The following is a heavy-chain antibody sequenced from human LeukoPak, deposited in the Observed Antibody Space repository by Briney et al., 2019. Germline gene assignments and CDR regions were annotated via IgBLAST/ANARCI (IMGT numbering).Heavy chain of an antibody. D-gene: IGHD2-2*01. V-gene: IGHV1-2*02. CDR3: ARKPVYCSSTSCYAGEDAFDI. Sequence: ASVKVSCKASGYTFTGYYMHWVRQAPGQGLEWMGWINPNSGGTNYAQKFQGRVTMTRDTSISTAYMELSRLRSDDTAVYYCARKPVYCSSTSCYAGEDAFDIWGQGTMVTVSS. CDR2: INPNSGGT. CDR1: GYTFTGYY. J-gene: IGHJ3*02.